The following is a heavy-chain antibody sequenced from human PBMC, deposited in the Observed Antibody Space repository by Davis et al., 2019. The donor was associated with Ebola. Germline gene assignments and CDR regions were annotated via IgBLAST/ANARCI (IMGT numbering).Heavy chain of an antibody. D-gene: IGHD1-26*01. Sequence: PSETLSLTCTVSGGSISSYYWSWIRQPPGKGLEWIGYIYYSGSTNYNPSLKSRVTISVDTSKNQFSLKLSSVTAADTAVYYCAREDSGSYFGYWGQGTLVTVSS. V-gene: IGHV4-59*01. CDR1: GGSISSYY. CDR2: IYYSGST. CDR3: AREDSGSYFGY. J-gene: IGHJ4*02.